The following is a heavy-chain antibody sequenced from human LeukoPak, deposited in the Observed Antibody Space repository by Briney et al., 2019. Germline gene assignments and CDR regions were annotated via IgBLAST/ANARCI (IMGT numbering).Heavy chain of an antibody. V-gene: IGHV3-30*18. CDR2: ISYDGSNK. Sequence: GGSLRLSCAASGFTFSSYGMHWVRQAPGKGLEWVAVISYDGSNKYYADSVKGRFTISRDNSKNTLYLQMNSLRAEDTAVYYCAKDLGQHPDRWYYYGMDVWGQGTTVTVSS. CDR1: GFTFSSYG. J-gene: IGHJ6*02. D-gene: IGHD3-16*01. CDR3: AKDLGQHPDRWYYYGMDV.